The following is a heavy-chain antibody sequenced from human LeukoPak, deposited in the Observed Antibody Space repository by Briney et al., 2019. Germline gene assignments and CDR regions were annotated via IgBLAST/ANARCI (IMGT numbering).Heavy chain of an antibody. CDR1: TFTFSSYT. CDR2: ISPSGNSK. CDR3: GRDFLGESGAGGY. J-gene: IGHJ4*02. V-gene: IGHV3-21*04. D-gene: IGHD3-10*01. Sequence: PGGSLRLSCATSTFTFSSYTMSWVRQAPGKGLEWVSSISPSGNSKYHADSVKGRFTISRDNAENSLYMQMNSLRAEDTCDYYCGRDFLGESGAGGYWGQGTLVTVSS.